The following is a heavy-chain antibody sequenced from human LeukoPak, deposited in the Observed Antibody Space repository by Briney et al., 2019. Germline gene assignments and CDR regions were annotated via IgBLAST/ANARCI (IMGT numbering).Heavy chain of an antibody. CDR1: GGSISSYY. Sequence: SETLSLTCTVSGGSISSYYWSWIRQPPGKGLEWIGYIYYSGSTNYNPSLKSRVTISVDTSKNQFSLRLSSVTAADTAVYYCARDGGGTEFDYWGQGTLVTVSS. CDR2: IYYSGST. J-gene: IGHJ4*02. V-gene: IGHV4-59*01. CDR3: ARDGGGTEFDY. D-gene: IGHD1-26*01.